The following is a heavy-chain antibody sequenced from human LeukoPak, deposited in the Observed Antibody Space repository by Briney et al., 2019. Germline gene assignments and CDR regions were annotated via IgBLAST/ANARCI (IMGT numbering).Heavy chain of an antibody. CDR3: AKDGYCGGDCYSYFDY. CDR2: IWYDGSNK. D-gene: IGHD2-21*02. J-gene: IGHJ4*02. Sequence: GGSLRLSCAASGFTFSSYGMHWVRQAPGKGLEWVAVIWYDGSNKDYADSVKGRFTISRDNSKNTLYLQMNSLRAEDTAVYYCAKDGYCGGDCYSYFDYWGQGTLVTVSS. CDR1: GFTFSSYG. V-gene: IGHV3-33*06.